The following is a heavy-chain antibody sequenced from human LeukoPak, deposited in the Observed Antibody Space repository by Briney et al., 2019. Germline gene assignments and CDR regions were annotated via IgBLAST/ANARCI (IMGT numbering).Heavy chain of an antibody. Sequence: ASVKVSCKASGYTFTGYYMHWVRQAPGQGLEWMGWINPDSGGTNYAQKLQGRVTMTTDTSTSTAYMELRSLRSDDTAVYYCARDPAAAGTRVKYYYYYYMDVWGKGTTVTVSS. CDR1: GYTFTGYY. D-gene: IGHD6-13*01. J-gene: IGHJ6*03. CDR2: INPDSGGT. CDR3: ARDPAAAGTRVKYYYYYYMDV. V-gene: IGHV1-2*02.